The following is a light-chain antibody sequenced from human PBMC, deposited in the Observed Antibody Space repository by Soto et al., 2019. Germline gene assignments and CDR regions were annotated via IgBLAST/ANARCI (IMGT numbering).Light chain of an antibody. CDR1: SSDVGGYNY. J-gene: IGLJ1*01. CDR2: DVS. Sequence: SALSRAGSESGSRGQSNNITCTGNSSDVGGYNYVSWYQQHPGKAPKLMIYDVSNRPSGVSNRFSGSKSGNTASLTISGLQAEDEADYYCSSYTSSSTLVFGTGTKVTVL. CDR3: SSYTSSSTLV. V-gene: IGLV2-14*01.